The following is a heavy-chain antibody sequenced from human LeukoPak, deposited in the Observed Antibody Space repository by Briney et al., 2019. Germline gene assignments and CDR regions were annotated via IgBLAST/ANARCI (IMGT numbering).Heavy chain of an antibody. Sequence: SETLSLTCTVSGGSISSYYWSWIRQPPGKGLEWIGYIYYSGSTNYNPSLKSRVTISVDTSKNQLSLKLSSVTAADTAVYYCASPDNGSGSYGAFDIWGQGTMVTVSS. J-gene: IGHJ3*02. V-gene: IGHV4-59*12. D-gene: IGHD3-10*01. CDR1: GGSISSYY. CDR2: IYYSGST. CDR3: ASPDNGSGSYGAFDI.